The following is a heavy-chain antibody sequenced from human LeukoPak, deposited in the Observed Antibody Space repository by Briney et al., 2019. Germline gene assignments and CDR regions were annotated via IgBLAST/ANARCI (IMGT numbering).Heavy chain of an antibody. CDR1: GFTFSSYA. Sequence: GGSLRLSCAASGFTFSSYAMSWVRQAPGKGLEWVSGISGSGGSTYYADSVKGRFTISRDNSKNTLYLQMNSLRAEDTAVYYCAKDRHGDYAFDIWGQGTMVTVSS. V-gene: IGHV3-23*01. CDR3: AKDRHGDYAFDI. J-gene: IGHJ3*02. CDR2: ISGSGGST. D-gene: IGHD4-17*01.